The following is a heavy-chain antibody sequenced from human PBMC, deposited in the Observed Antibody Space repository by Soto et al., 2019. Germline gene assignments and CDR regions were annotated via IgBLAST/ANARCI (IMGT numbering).Heavy chain of an antibody. V-gene: IGHV3-13*04. CDR2: IGTAGDT. Sequence: GGSLRLSCSASGFTFSSYDMHWVRQGPGKGLEWVSAIGTAGDTNYAGSVKGRFTISRENAKNSLYLQVNSLRAGDTAIYFCARAIGPTLFDYWGQGTLVTVSS. CDR3: ARAIGPTLFDY. CDR1: GFTFSSYD. J-gene: IGHJ4*02. D-gene: IGHD3-22*01.